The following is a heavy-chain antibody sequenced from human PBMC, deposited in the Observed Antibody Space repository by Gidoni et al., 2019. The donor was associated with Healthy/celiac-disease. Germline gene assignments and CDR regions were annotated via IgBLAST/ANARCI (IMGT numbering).Heavy chain of an antibody. CDR2: IYYSGST. D-gene: IGHD2-15*01. V-gene: IGHV4-31*03. CDR3: AREACSGGSCYSGLDGYFDY. Sequence: QVQLQESGPGLVKPSQTLSLTCTVSGGSISSGGYYWSWSRQHPGKGLEWIGYIYYSGSTYYNPSLKSRVTISVDTSKNQFSLKLSSVTAADTAVYYCAREACSGGSCYSGLDGYFDYWGQGTLVTVSS. CDR1: GGSISSGGYY. J-gene: IGHJ4*02.